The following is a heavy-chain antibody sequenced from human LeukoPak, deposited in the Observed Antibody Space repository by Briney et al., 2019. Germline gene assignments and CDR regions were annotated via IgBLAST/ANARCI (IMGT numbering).Heavy chain of an antibody. CDR2: INSDGSST. D-gene: IGHD2-2*02. CDR3: AKIGCGSTSCYSGGGYFDY. Sequence: GGPLRLSCAASGFTFSSYWMHWVRQAPGKGLVWVSRINSDGSSTSYADSVKGRFTISRDNAKNTLYLQMNSLRAEDTAVYYCAKIGCGSTSCYSGGGYFDYWGQGTLVTVSS. CDR1: GFTFSSYW. V-gene: IGHV3-74*01. J-gene: IGHJ4*02.